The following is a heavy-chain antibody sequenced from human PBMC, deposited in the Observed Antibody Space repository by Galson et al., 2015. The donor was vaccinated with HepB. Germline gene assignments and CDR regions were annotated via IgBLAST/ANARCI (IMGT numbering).Heavy chain of an antibody. CDR3: ARSPPATYYYERFDY. CDR1: GYSFTSYW. J-gene: IGHJ4*02. D-gene: IGHD3-22*01. Sequence: QSGAEVTKPGESLRISCKGSGYSFTSYWISWVRQMPGKGLEWMGRIDPSDSYTNYSPSFQGHVTISADKSISTAYLQWSSLKASDTAMYYCARSPPATYYYERFDYWGQGTLVTVSS. CDR2: IDPSDSYT. V-gene: IGHV5-10-1*01.